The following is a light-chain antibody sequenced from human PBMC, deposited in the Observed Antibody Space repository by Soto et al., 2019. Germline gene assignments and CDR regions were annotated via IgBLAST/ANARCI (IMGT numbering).Light chain of an antibody. CDR3: QQYGSSPDT. CDR1: QSVSSSY. Sequence: EIVLTQSPGTLSLSPGERATLSCRASQSVSSSYLAWYQQKPGQAPRLLIYGASSRATGIPDRFSGSESGTDFTLTISRLEPEDFAVYYCQQYGSSPDTLGQGTKLEIK. V-gene: IGKV3-20*01. J-gene: IGKJ2*01. CDR2: GAS.